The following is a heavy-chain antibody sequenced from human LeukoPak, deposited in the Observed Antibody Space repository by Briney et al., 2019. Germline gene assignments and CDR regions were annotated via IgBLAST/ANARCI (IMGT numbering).Heavy chain of an antibody. CDR2: IYYSGST. V-gene: IGHV4-59*01. J-gene: IGHJ4*02. Sequence: PSETLSLTCTVSGGSISSYYWSWIRQPPGKGLEWIGYIYYSGSTNYNPSLKSRVTISVDTSKNQFSLKLSSVTAADTAVYYCARARGYYDSSGYYLYYFDCWGQGTLVTVSS. CDR1: GGSISSYY. CDR3: ARARGYYDSSGYYLYYFDC. D-gene: IGHD3-22*01.